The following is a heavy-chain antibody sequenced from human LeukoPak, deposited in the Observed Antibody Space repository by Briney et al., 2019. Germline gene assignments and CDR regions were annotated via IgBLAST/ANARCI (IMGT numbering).Heavy chain of an antibody. J-gene: IGHJ5*02. CDR3: ARDFSRNDFWSGSNWFDP. Sequence: GSSVKVPCKASGGTFSSYAISWVRQAPGQGLEWMGGIIPIFGTANYAQKFQGRVTITADESTSTAYMELSSLRSEDTAVYYCARDFSRNDFWSGSNWFDPWGQGTLVTVSS. CDR1: GGTFSSYA. V-gene: IGHV1-69*01. CDR2: IIPIFGTA. D-gene: IGHD3-3*01.